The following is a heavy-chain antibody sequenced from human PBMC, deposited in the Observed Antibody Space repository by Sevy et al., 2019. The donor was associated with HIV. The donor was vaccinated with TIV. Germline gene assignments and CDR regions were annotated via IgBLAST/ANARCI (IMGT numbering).Heavy chain of an antibody. CDR3: AKDRVLYCSSLSCQEFDY. D-gene: IGHD2-15*01. J-gene: IGHJ4*02. CDR1: GFTFTTYA. CDR2: ISDSSGST. V-gene: IGHV3-23*01. Sequence: GGSLRLSCAASGFTFTTYAMRWVRQAPGKGLEWVSTISDSSGSTYYADSVKGRFTISRDNSKNTLSLQMNSLRVEDTSVYYCAKDRVLYCSSLSCQEFDYWGQGILVTVSS.